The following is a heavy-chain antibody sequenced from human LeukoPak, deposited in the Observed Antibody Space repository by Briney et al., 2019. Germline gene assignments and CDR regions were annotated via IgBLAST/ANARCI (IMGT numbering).Heavy chain of an antibody. CDR1: GFTFSSYG. V-gene: IGHV3-33*01. D-gene: IGHD6-13*01. J-gene: IGHJ4*02. CDR3: AREHGAAGTGPIDD. Sequence: PGGSLSLSCEASGFTFSSYGMHWVRQAPGKGLEWVAVVWNDGTKKYYADSVKGRFTISRDKSKNTLYLQMNSLRAEDTAVYYCAREHGAAGTGPIDDWGRGTLVTVSS. CDR2: VWNDGTKK.